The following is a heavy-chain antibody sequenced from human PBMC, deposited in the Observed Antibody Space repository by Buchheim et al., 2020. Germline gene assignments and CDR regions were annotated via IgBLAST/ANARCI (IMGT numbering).Heavy chain of an antibody. D-gene: IGHD2-8*02. CDR2: ISSDGRST. Sequence: EVQLVESGGGLIQPGGSLRLSCAASGFTFSSYWMHWVRQAPGKGLVWVSRISSDGRSTAYADSVKGRFTISRDNAQNTLYLQMNSLRADDTAVYFCARDQLGCTGGICYCVSWGPGTL. J-gene: IGHJ5*02. V-gene: IGHV3-74*01. CDR1: GFTFSSYW. CDR3: ARDQLGCTGGICYCVS.